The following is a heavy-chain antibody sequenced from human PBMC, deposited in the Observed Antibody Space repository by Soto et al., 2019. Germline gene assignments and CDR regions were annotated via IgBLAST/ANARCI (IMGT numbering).Heavy chain of an antibody. CDR1: GGSISSYY. V-gene: IGHV4-59*01. CDR2: IYYSGGT. CDR3: ARGLYSYGPFDY. D-gene: IGHD5-18*01. Sequence: LSLTCTVSGGSISSYYWSWIRQPPGKGLEWIGYIYYSGGTNYNPSLKSRVTISVDTSKNQFSLKLSSVTAADTAVYYCARGLYSYGPFDYWGQGTLVTVSS. J-gene: IGHJ4*02.